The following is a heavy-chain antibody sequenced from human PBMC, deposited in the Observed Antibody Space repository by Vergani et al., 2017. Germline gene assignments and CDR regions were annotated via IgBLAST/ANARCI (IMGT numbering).Heavy chain of an antibody. CDR1: GFTFSSYG. J-gene: IGHJ6*03. CDR2: IWYDGSNK. V-gene: IGHV3-33*01. CDR3: ARIATVTTGGYDYYYMDV. Sequence: QVQLVESGGGVVQPGRSLRLSCAASGFTFSSYGMHWVRQAPGKGLEWVAVIWYDGSNKYYADSVKGRFTISRDNSKNTLYLQMNSLRAEDTAVYYCARIATVTTGGYDYYYMDVWGKGTTVTVSS. D-gene: IGHD4-17*01.